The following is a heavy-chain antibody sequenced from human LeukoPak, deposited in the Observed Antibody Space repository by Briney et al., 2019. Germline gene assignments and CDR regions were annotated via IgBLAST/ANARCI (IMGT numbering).Heavy chain of an antibody. CDR2: ISGSGGST. D-gene: IGHD3-22*01. Sequence: GGSLRLSCAASGFTFRSYWMHWVRQAPGKGLEWVSAISGSGGSTYYADSVKGRFTISRDNSKNTLYLQMNSLRAEDTAVYYCAKERERGYYDSSGYYNNWGQGTLVTVSS. J-gene: IGHJ4*02. CDR1: GFTFRSYW. V-gene: IGHV3-23*01. CDR3: AKERERGYYDSSGYYNN.